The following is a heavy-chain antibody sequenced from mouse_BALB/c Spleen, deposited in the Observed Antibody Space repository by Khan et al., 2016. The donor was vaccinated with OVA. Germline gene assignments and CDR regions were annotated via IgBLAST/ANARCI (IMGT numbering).Heavy chain of an antibody. CDR2: INPRSGYT. Sequence: QVQLQQSGADLARPGASVRMSCKASGYTFTSNTMHWVKQRPGQGLEWIGYINPRSGYTNYNQNFKDTATLTADKSSSTAYMQLSSLTSEDSAVYYCARRTTGYTMDYWGQGTSVTVSS. J-gene: IGHJ4*01. D-gene: IGHD2-14*01. V-gene: IGHV1-4*01. CDR3: ARRTTGYTMDY. CDR1: GYTFTSNT.